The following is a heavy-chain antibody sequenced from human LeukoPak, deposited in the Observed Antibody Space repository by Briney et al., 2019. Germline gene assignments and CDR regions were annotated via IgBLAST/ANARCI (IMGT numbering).Heavy chain of an antibody. CDR1: GGSLSSSSYY. Sequence: SETLSLTCTVSGGSLSSSSYYWGWLRQPPGKGLEWIGSSYYSGSTYYNPSLKSRDTISVDTSNNQFSLKLSSVTAADTAVYYCASQPRVLYSSSSSGPHYYYYYMDVWGKGTTVTVSS. CDR2: SYYSGST. CDR3: ASQPRVLYSSSSSGPHYYYYYMDV. V-gene: IGHV4-39*01. J-gene: IGHJ6*03. D-gene: IGHD6-6*01.